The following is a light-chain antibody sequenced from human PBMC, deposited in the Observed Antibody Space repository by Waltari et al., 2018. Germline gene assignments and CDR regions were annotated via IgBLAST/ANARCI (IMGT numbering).Light chain of an antibody. CDR1: QGITNY. CDR3: QKYDSAPRT. V-gene: IGKV1-27*01. J-gene: IGKJ1*01. Sequence: DIQMTQSPSSLSASVGDRVTITCRASQGITNYLAWYQHKPGKVPKLLFYAASTFQSGVPSRFSGSGSGTDFTLTISSLQPEDVATYYCQKYDSAPRTFGQGTKVEIK. CDR2: AAS.